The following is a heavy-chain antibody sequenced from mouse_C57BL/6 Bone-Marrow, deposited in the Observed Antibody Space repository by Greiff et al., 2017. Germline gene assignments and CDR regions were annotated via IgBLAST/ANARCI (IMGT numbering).Heavy chain of an antibody. Sequence: QVHVKQSGAELARPGASVKLSCKASGYTFTSYGISWVKQRTGQGLEWIGEIYPRSGNTYYNEKFKGKATLTADKSSSTADMELRSLTSEDSAVYFCAREGYYAMDYWGQGTSVTVSS. CDR3: AREGYYAMDY. CDR1: GYTFTSYG. CDR2: IYPRSGNT. V-gene: IGHV1-81*01. J-gene: IGHJ4*01.